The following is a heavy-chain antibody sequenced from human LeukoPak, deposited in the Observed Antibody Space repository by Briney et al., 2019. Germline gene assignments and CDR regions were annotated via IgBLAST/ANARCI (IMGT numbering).Heavy chain of an antibody. J-gene: IGHJ5*02. Sequence: GASVKVSCKASGYAFTSYDINWVRQATGQGLEWMGWMNPNSGNTGYAQKFQGRVTMTRNTSISTAYMELSSLRSEDTAVYYCARGAFTYCSSTSCKNWFDPWGQGTLVTVSS. CDR1: GYAFTSYD. V-gene: IGHV1-8*01. CDR2: MNPNSGNT. D-gene: IGHD2-2*01. CDR3: ARGAFTYCSSTSCKNWFDP.